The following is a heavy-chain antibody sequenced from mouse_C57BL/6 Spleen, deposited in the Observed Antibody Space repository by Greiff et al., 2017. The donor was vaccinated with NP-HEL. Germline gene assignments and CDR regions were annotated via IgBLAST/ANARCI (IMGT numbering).Heavy chain of an antibody. V-gene: IGHV3-6*01. CDR2: ISYDGSN. CDR3: ARPYDGYGTWFAY. D-gene: IGHD2-3*01. CDR1: GYSITSGYY. J-gene: IGHJ3*01. Sequence: ESGPGLVKPSQSLSLTCSVTGYSITSGYYWNWIRQFPGNKLEWMGYISYDGSNNYNPSLKNRISITRDTAKNQFFLKLNSVTTEDTATYYCARPYDGYGTWFAYWGQGTLVTVSA.